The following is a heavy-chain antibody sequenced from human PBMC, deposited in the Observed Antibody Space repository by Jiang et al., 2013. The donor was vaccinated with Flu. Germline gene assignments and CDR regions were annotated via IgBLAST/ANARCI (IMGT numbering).Heavy chain of an antibody. CDR2: IYYSGST. V-gene: IGHV4-31*03. J-gene: IGHJ4*02. D-gene: IGHD1/OR15-1a*01. CDR1: GGSISSGGYY. CDR3: ARGPPYIITGTPGGFDY. Sequence: GSGLVKPSQTLSLTCTVSGGSISSGGYYWSWIRQHPGKGLEWIGYIYYSGSTYYNPSLKSRVTISVDTSKNQFSLKLSSATAADTAVYYCARGPPYIITGTPGGFDYWGQGTLVTVSS.